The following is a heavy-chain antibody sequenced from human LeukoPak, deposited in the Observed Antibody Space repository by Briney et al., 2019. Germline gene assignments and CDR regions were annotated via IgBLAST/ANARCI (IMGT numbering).Heavy chain of an antibody. V-gene: IGHV1-18*01. J-gene: IGHJ4*02. CDR3: ARVGSGYDFDY. Sequence: GPSVKVSCKAAGYTFTSYGISWVRQAPGQGLHWMGWITTYNGNTNYAENLQGRVTMTTDTSTSTAYMELRSLRSDDTAVYYCARVGSGYDFDYWGQGTLVTVSS. CDR2: ITTYNGNT. CDR1: GYTFTSYG. D-gene: IGHD5-12*01.